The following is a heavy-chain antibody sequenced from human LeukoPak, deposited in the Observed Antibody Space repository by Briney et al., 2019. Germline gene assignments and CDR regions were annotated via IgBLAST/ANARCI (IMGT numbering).Heavy chain of an antibody. V-gene: IGHV4-34*01. CDR1: GGSFSGYY. D-gene: IGHD6-13*01. Sequence: PSETLSLTCAVYGGSFSGYYWSWIRQPPGKGLEWIGEINHSGSTNYNPSLKSRVTISVDTSKNQFSLKLSSVTAADTAVYYCARWVVRSRSFYHFDYWAQGTLVTVSS. CDR3: ARWVVRSRSFYHFDY. CDR2: INHSGST. J-gene: IGHJ4*02.